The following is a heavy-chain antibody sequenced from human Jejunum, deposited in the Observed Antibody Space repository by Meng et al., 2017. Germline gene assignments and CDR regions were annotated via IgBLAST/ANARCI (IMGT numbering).Heavy chain of an antibody. Sequence: VQLQESGPGLVRPSETLPLTCTISGGSVNSGSYYWSWIRQPPGKGLEWIGYMYFSGSTNYNASLKSRVTISVDTSKKQFSLKLTSVTAADTAVYYCARGHFDKYFDSWGQGTLVTVSS. D-gene: IGHD3-22*01. J-gene: IGHJ4*02. CDR2: MYFSGST. CDR3: ARGHFDKYFDS. CDR1: GGSVNSGSYY. V-gene: IGHV4-61*01.